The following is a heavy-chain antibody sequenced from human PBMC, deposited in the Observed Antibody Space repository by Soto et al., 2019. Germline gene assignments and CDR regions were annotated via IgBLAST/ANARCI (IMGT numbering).Heavy chain of an antibody. Sequence: GGSRRLSCAASGFTFSSYAMTWVRQAPGKGLEWVSTISGNGGYTYYSDSVRGRFTISRDNSKKTLYLQMDSMRADDTAVFYCAKGKANTVFGVDTLFDYWGQGTQVTVSS. J-gene: IGHJ4*02. CDR2: ISGNGGYT. V-gene: IGHV3-23*01. CDR1: GFTFSSYA. D-gene: IGHD3-3*01. CDR3: AKGKANTVFGVDTLFDY.